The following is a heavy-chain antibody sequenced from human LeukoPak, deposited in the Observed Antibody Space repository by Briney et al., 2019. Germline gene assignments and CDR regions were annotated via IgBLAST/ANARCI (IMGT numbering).Heavy chain of an antibody. V-gene: IGHV4-61*01. CDR2: IYYSGST. J-gene: IGHJ4*02. CDR1: GGSIISSSYY. D-gene: IGHD6-19*01. CDR3: ARGYRYNSGWYFDY. Sequence: SETLSLTCTVSGGSIISSSYYWSWIRQPPGKGLEWIGFIYYSGSTYYNPSLKSRVTISEDTSKNQFSLKLSSVTAADTAVYYCARGYRYNSGWYFDYWGQGTLVTVSS.